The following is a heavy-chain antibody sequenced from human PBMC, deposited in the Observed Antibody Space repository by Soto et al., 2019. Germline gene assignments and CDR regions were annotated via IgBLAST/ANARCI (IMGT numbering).Heavy chain of an antibody. D-gene: IGHD2-2*01. J-gene: IGHJ4*02. CDR2: IYYSGNT. Sequence: QLHLQESGPGLVKPSETLSLTCTVSGGSISSNMYYWGWIRQPPGKGLEWIASIYYSGNTYYNPSLKSGVTLSLDTSRNQFSLKRSSVTAADTAVYYCARHEVEYCGSTSCYGLDYWGQGTLVTVSS. CDR3: ARHEVEYCGSTSCYGLDY. CDR1: GGSISSNMYY. V-gene: IGHV4-39*01.